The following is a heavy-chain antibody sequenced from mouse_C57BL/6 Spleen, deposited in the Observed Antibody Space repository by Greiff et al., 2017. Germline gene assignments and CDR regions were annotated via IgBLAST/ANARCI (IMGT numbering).Heavy chain of an antibody. CDR1: GFTFSSYA. CDR2: ISDGGSYT. Sequence: EVKVVESGGGLVKPGGSLKLSCAASGFTFSSYAMPWVRQTPEKRLEWVATISDGGSYTYYPDNVKGRFTISRDNAKNNLYLQMSQLKSEDTAMYYCAREDTTVVAAFAYWGQGTLVTVSA. CDR3: AREDTTVVAAFAY. J-gene: IGHJ3*01. D-gene: IGHD1-1*01. V-gene: IGHV5-4*01.